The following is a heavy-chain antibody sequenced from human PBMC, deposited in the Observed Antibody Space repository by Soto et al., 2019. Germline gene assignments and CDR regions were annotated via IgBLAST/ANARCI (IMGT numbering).Heavy chain of an antibody. J-gene: IGHJ4*02. CDR3: ARARATIAAAAIFDC. Sequence: QVQLQESGPGLVKPSGTLSLTCAVSGGSISTSNWWSWVRQPPGKGLEWIGEVYRTGSTNYNPSLERRVIVTXXXSXXPCSLKLTSVTAADTAVYYCARARATIAAAAIFDCWGQGTLVTVSS. CDR1: GGSISTSNW. CDR2: VYRTGST. V-gene: IGHV4-4*02. D-gene: IGHD6-13*01.